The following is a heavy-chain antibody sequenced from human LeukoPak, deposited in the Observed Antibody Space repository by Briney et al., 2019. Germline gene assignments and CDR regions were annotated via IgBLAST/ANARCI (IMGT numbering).Heavy chain of an antibody. D-gene: IGHD6-19*01. CDR1: GDSISSGSYY. V-gene: IGHV4-61*02. J-gene: IGHJ4*02. CDR3: ARGLGSSGWPLIDY. CDR2: IYTSGST. Sequence: SQTLSLTCTVSGDSISSGSYYWSWIRQSAGKGLEWIGRIYTSGSTNYNPSLKSRVTISVDTSKDQFSLKLSSVTAADTAVYYCARGLGSSGWPLIDYWGQGTLVTVSS.